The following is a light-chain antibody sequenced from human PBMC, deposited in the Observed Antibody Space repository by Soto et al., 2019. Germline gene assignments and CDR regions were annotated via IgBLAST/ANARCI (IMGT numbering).Light chain of an antibody. CDR1: QSIDSW. Sequence: DIQMTQSPSTVSISVGDRVTITCRASQSIDSWLAWYQQKPGKAPNLLIYKASFLESGVSSRFSGSGSGTEFTLTISSLQPDDFATYYCQQYNTYPYAFGQGTKLEI. CDR3: QQYNTYPYA. V-gene: IGKV1-5*03. CDR2: KAS. J-gene: IGKJ2*01.